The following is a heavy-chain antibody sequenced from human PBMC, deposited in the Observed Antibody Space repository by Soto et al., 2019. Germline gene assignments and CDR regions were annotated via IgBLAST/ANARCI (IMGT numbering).Heavy chain of an antibody. J-gene: IGHJ4*02. CDR2: IYYSGNT. CDR3: ARALTRGFHFDS. CDR1: GGSISSGGYY. Sequence: SETLSLTCTVSGGSISSGGYYWSWIRQHPGKGLEWIGYIYYSGNTYYTPSLKSRVTISVDTSKNQFSLKLSSVTAADTAVYYCARALTRGFHFDSWGRGILVTVSS. V-gene: IGHV4-31*03. D-gene: IGHD2-8*02.